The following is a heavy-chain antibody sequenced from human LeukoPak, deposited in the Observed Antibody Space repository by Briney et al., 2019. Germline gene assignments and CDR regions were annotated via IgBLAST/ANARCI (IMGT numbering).Heavy chain of an antibody. CDR3: ATVISSSWYIRDY. CDR1: GFTFSSYA. V-gene: IGHV3-23*01. Sequence: GGSLRLSCAASGFTFSSYAMSWVRQAPGKGLEWVSAISGSGGSTYYADSVKGRFTISRDNSKNTLSLQMNSLSAEHTAVYYCATVISSSWYIRDYWGQRTLVTVSS. CDR2: ISGSGGST. J-gene: IGHJ4*02. D-gene: IGHD6-13*01.